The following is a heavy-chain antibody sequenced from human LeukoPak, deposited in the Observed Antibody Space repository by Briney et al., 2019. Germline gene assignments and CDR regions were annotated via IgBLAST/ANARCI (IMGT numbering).Heavy chain of an antibody. J-gene: IGHJ4*02. CDR3: ARDMGYGDYVLQIDY. CDR2: ISSSSSYI. Sequence: PGGSLRLSCAASGFTFSSYSMNWVRQAPGKGLEWVSSISSSSSYIYYADSVKGRFTISRDNAKNSLYLQMNSLRAEDTAVYYCARDMGYGDYVLQIDYWGQGTLVTVSS. CDR1: GFTFSSYS. D-gene: IGHD4-17*01. V-gene: IGHV3-21*01.